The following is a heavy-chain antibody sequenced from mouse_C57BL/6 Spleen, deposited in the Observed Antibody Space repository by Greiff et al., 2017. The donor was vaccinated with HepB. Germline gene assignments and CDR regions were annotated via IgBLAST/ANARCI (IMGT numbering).Heavy chain of an antibody. Sequence: QVQLQQPGTDLVKPGASVKLSCKASGYTFTSYWMHWVKQRPGQGLEWIGNINPSTGGTNYNEKFKSKATLTVDKSSSTAYMQLSSLTSEDSAVYYCARGPYDYDERAWFAYWGQGTLVTVSA. J-gene: IGHJ3*01. V-gene: IGHV1-53*01. CDR1: GYTFTSYW. CDR2: INPSTGGT. D-gene: IGHD2-4*01. CDR3: ARGPYDYDERAWFAY.